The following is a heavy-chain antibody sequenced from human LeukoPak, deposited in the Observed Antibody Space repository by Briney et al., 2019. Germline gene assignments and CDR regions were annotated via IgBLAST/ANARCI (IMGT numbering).Heavy chain of an antibody. Sequence: PGGSLRLSCAASGFTFSSYAMSWVRQAPGKGLEWVSAISGSGGSTYYADSVKGRFTISRDNSKNTLYLQMNSLRAEDTAVYYCAKLMGGSSSWYIENDAFDIWGQGTMVTVSS. D-gene: IGHD6-13*01. CDR1: GFTFSSYA. CDR3: AKLMGGSSSWYIENDAFDI. V-gene: IGHV3-23*01. J-gene: IGHJ3*02. CDR2: ISGSGGST.